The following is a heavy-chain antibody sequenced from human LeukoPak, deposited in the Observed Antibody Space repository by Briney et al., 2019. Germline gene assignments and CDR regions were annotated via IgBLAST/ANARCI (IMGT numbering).Heavy chain of an antibody. J-gene: IGHJ4*02. CDR1: GFPLRSYY. D-gene: IGHD3-22*01. V-gene: IGHV3-53*01. Sequence: GGSLTLLCAASGFPLRSYYMSWVRQAPGKGLEWVSVIYSGGSTYYADSVKGRFTISRDSSKNKLYLHMHSLRAEDTAVYYCARSSDSYESSGYCGYWGQGTLVTVSS. CDR3: ARSSDSYESSGYCGY. CDR2: IYSGGST.